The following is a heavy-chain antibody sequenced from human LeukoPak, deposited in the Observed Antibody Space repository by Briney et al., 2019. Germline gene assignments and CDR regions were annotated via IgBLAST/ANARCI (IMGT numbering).Heavy chain of an antibody. CDR2: MNPNSGNT. V-gene: IGHV1-8*03. D-gene: IGHD5-18*01. CDR3: ARAQREYSYGHFDY. J-gene: IGHJ4*02. Sequence: ASVTVSCKASGYTFTSYDINWVRQAPRQGLEWMGWMNPNSGNTGYAQKFQGRVTITRNTSISTAYMELSSLRSEDTAVYYCARAQREYSYGHFDYWGQGTLVTVSS. CDR1: GYTFTSYD.